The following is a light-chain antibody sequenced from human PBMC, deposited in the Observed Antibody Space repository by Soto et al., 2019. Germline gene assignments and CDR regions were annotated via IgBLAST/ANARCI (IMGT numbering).Light chain of an antibody. CDR1: QSLLYRNGYNY. CDR3: MQALQTPT. Sequence: DLVMTQSPLSLPVTSGEPASISCRSRQSLLYRNGYNYVDWYLQKPGQSPQLLIYLGSNRASGVPDRFSGSGSGIDFTLIISRVEAEDVGVYYCMQALQTPTFGQGTKVDIK. CDR2: LGS. J-gene: IGKJ1*01. V-gene: IGKV2-28*01.